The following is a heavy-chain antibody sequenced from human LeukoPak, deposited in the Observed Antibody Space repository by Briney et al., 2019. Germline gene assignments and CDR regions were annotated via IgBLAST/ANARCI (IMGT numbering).Heavy chain of an antibody. D-gene: IGHD1-14*01. CDR2: MNPGSGNT. CDR3: ARGRPTNLNRIY. V-gene: IGHV1-8*01. Sequence: GASVNVSCKASGYTFTTHHINWVRHATGQGFEWMGWMNPGSGNTEPAQNFQGRVTMTWDTSINTAYLELSSVRAEAKPAAYFARGRPTNLNRIYWGQGALVTVSS. CDR1: GYTFTTHH. J-gene: IGHJ4*02.